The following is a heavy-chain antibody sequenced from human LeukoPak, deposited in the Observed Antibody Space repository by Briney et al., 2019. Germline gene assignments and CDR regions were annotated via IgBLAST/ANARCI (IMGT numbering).Heavy chain of an antibody. Sequence: KPSETLSLTCAVYGGSFSGYYWSWIRQPPGKGLEWIGEINHSGSTNYNPSLKSRVTISVDTSKNQFSLKLSSVTAADTAVYYCARDRGSGWPLDYWGQGTPVTVSS. D-gene: IGHD6-19*01. V-gene: IGHV4-34*01. CDR3: ARDRGSGWPLDY. CDR2: INHSGST. CDR1: GGSFSGYY. J-gene: IGHJ4*02.